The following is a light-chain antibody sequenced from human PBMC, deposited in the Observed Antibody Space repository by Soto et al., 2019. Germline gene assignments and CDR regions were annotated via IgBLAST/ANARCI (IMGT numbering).Light chain of an antibody. CDR3: QQRSNWPAPIT. J-gene: IGKJ5*01. V-gene: IGKV3-11*01. Sequence: EIVLTQSPATLSLSPGERATLSCRASQSVSSYLAWYQQKPGQAPRLLIYDASNRATGIPARFSGSGSGTDFTLTISSLEPEDSAVYYCQQRSNWPAPITFGQGTRLEIK. CDR1: QSVSSY. CDR2: DAS.